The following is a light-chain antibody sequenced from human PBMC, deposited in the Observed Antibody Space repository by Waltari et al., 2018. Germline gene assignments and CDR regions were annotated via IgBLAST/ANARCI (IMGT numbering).Light chain of an antibody. Sequence: DIVMTQSPDSLAVSLGERATINCKTSQSVLYSSNKKNHLAWYQQKPGQPPKLLIHWASTRESGVPDRFSGSGSGTEFTLTISSLQAEDVAVYYCQQYYSTPWTFGQGTKVEIK. J-gene: IGKJ1*01. V-gene: IGKV4-1*01. CDR1: QSVLYSSNKKNH. CDR3: QQYYSTPWT. CDR2: WAS.